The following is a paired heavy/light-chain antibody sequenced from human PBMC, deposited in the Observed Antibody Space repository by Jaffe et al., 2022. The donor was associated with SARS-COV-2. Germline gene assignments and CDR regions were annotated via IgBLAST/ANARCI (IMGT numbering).Light chain of an antibody. CDR3: MQTVQLRT. CDR2: EVS. Sequence: EIVMTQTPLSLSVTPGQPASISCKSSQSLLRGDGKTYLYWYLQKPGQPPQLLIYEVSNRFSGVPDRFSGSGSGTDFTLKISRVEAEDVGVYYCMQTVQLRTFGQGTRVEIK. J-gene: IGKJ1*01. V-gene: IGKV2D-29*01. CDR1: QSLLRGDGKTY.
Heavy chain of an antibody. Sequence: QVQLVESGGGLVEPGGSLRLSCAASGFPFRDHYMSWLRQAPGKGLEWLSWIGSNSRDTNYADSVKGRFTISRDNAKNSLYLQMNSLRAEDTAMYYCARDRGDIVVYNYGFDVWGQGTTVTVSS. CDR3: ARDRGDIVVYNYGFDV. D-gene: IGHD2-15*01. V-gene: IGHV3-11*06. CDR1: GFPFRDHY. CDR2: IGSNSRDT. J-gene: IGHJ6*02.